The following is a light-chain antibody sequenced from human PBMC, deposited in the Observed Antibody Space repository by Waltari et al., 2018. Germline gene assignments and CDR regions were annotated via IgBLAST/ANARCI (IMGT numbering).Light chain of an antibody. Sequence: EIVMTHSPPSLPVPPGAPASISCRSSQSLLHNNGPISLDWYLQKPGQSPQLLLYLGSTRAAGVPDRFSAGGSGTDFTLRISGVEADDVGLYYCMQVLQNPTFGQGTRLEIK. J-gene: IGKJ2*01. V-gene: IGKV2-28*01. CDR2: LGS. CDR1: QSLLHNNGPIS. CDR3: MQVLQNPT.